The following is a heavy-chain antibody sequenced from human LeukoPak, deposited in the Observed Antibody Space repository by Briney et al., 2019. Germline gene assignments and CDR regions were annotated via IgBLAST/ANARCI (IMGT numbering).Heavy chain of an antibody. V-gene: IGHV3-74*01. J-gene: IGHJ4*02. CDR3: ARDVRWLRFVFDH. CDR1: GFTFSSYW. Sequence: GGSLRLSCAASGFTFSSYWMHWVRQAPGKGLVWVSRINSDGSGTTYADSVKGRFTISRDNAKNSLYLQMNSLRDEDTAVYYCARDVRWLRFVFDHWGQGIPVTVSS. D-gene: IGHD5-12*01. CDR2: INSDGSGT.